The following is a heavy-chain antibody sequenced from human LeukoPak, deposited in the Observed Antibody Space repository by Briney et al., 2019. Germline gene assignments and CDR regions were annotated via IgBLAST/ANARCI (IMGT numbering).Heavy chain of an antibody. CDR3: ARDHLAAAGSGG. Sequence: GASVKVSCKASGYTFTGYYMHWVRQAPGQGLEWMGWINPNSGGTNYAQKFQGTVTMTRDTSINTAYMELRWLKSDDTAVYYCARDHLAAAGSGGWGQGTLVTVSS. D-gene: IGHD6-13*01. J-gene: IGHJ4*02. CDR2: INPNSGGT. V-gene: IGHV1-2*02. CDR1: GYTFTGYY.